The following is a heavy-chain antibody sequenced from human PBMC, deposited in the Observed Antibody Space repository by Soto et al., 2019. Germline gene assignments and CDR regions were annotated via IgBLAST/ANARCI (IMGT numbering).Heavy chain of an antibody. CDR2: ISYDGSNK. Sequence: GGSLRLSCSASGFTFSSYGMHWFRQAPGKGLEWVAVISYDGSNKYYADSVKGRFTISRDNSKNTLYLQMNSLRAEDTAVYYCAKGDEGFLEWLTMDVWGQGTTVTVSS. J-gene: IGHJ6*02. D-gene: IGHD3-3*01. CDR3: AKGDEGFLEWLTMDV. V-gene: IGHV3-30*18. CDR1: GFTFSSYG.